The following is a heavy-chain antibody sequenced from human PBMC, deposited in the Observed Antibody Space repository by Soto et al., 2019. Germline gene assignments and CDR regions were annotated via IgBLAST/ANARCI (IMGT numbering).Heavy chain of an antibody. CDR1: GGTFSSYA. J-gene: IGHJ4*02. CDR2: IIPIFGTA. CDR3: AGQRRDGYKTFDY. Sequence: GASVKVSCKASGGTFSSYAISWVRQAPGQGLEWMGGIIPIFGTANYAQKFQGRVTITADESTSTAYMELSSLRSEDTAVYYCAGQRRDGYKTFDYWGRGTLVTVSS. D-gene: IGHD5-12*01. V-gene: IGHV1-69*01.